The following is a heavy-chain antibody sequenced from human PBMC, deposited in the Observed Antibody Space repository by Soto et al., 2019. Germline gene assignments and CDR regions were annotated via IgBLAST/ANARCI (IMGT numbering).Heavy chain of an antibody. D-gene: IGHD2-2*01. CDR1: GYTFTSYG. CDR2: ISAYNGNT. CDR3: ARSSRCCTSCYGGGDAFDL. V-gene: IGHV1-18*01. Sequence: GASVKVSCKASGYTFTSYGISWVRQAPGQGLEWMGWISAYNGNTNYAQKLQGRVTMTTDTSTSTAYMELRSLRSDDTAVYYCARSSRCCTSCYGGGDAFDLWGQGTMVTVSS. J-gene: IGHJ3*01.